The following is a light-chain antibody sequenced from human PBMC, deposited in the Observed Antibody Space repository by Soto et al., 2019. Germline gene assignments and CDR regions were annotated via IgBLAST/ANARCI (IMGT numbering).Light chain of an antibody. J-gene: IGKJ2*01. CDR1: QGITSY. CDR3: QQTHSIPPT. Sequence: DIQMTQSPSTLSASLGDRVTITCRASQGITSYLAWYQQRPGKAPGLLIYSASSVQSGVPARLSGSGSATFFTLTIHNLQPDDFATYFCQQTHSIPPTFGPGTKVDI. V-gene: IGKV1-39*01. CDR2: SAS.